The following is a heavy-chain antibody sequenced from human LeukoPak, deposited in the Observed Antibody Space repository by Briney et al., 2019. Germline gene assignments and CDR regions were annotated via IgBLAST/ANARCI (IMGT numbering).Heavy chain of an antibody. D-gene: IGHD5-12*01. CDR3: AREIKVATGRGDAFDI. J-gene: IGHJ3*02. CDR2: ISGSGSII. Sequence: PGGSLRLSCAASGFTFSYYSMNWVRQAPGKGLEPVSYISGSGSIIYYADSVKGRFTISRDNPEHSLHLHMSSLRADDTAVYYCAREIKVATGRGDAFDIWGQGTMVTVSS. V-gene: IGHV3-48*01. CDR1: GFTFSYYS.